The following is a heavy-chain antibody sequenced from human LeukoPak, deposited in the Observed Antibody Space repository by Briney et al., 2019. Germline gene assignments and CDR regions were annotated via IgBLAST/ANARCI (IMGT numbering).Heavy chain of an antibody. V-gene: IGHV4-59*08. CDR3: ARCDGASLYYYYIDV. J-gene: IGHJ6*03. CDR2: IYYSGST. D-gene: IGHD4-17*01. CDR1: GGSLSDYY. Sequence: SETLSLTRTVSGGSLSDYYWSCLRHPPGKGLVWIGYIYYSGSTNYNPSLKSRVTISVDTSKNQFSLKRSSVTAADTAVYYCARCDGASLYYYYIDVWGKGTTVTVSS.